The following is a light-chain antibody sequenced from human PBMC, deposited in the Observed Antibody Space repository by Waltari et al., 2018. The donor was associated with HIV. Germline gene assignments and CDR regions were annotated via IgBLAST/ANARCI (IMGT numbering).Light chain of an antibody. CDR1: PGPSSF. V-gene: IGKV1-9*01. J-gene: IGKJ2*01. CDR2: STS. CDR3: QQLTT. Sequence: DTQLTQSPSFLSASVGDRVTITCRASPGPSSFLAWYQQKPGKAPKLLIYSTSTLQSGVPSRFSGGGSGTEFSLTISSLQPEDLGTYFCQQLTTFGQGTQLEI.